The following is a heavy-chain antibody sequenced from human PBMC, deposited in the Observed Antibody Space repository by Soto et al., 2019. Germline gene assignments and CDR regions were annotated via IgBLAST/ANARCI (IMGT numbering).Heavy chain of an antibody. V-gene: IGHV4-61*01. CDR3: ARDFAYFDS. CDR1: GGSFRSGSYH. D-gene: IGHD3-3*01. CDR2: VYHTGRT. Sequence: QVLLQESGPVLVKPSETLSLICTVSGGSFRSGSYHWSWIRQPPGTGLEWIGYVYHTGRTSYNPSLKSRVSISMDTSKNQFSLDLDSVTTADTAVYFCARDFAYFDSWGQGTLVTVSS. J-gene: IGHJ4*02.